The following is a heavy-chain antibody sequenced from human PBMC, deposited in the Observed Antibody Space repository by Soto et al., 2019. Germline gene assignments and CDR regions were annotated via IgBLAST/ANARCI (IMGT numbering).Heavy chain of an antibody. V-gene: IGHV4-34*01. CDR1: SFSGYY. J-gene: IGHJ5*02. CDR3: ARESGTHSSSWYNAWFDP. Sequence: SFSGYYWSWIRQPPGKGLEWIGEINHSGSTNYNPSLKSRVTISVDTSKNQFSLKLSSVTAADTAVYYCARESGTHSSSWYNAWFDPWGQGTLVTVSS. D-gene: IGHD6-13*01. CDR2: INHSGST.